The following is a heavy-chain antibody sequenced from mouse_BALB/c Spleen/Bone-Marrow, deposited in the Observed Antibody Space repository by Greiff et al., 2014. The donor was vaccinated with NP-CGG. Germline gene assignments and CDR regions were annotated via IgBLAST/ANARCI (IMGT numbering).Heavy chain of an antibody. V-gene: IGHV1S81*02. J-gene: IGHJ3*01. CDR1: GYTFTSYY. D-gene: IGHD1-1*01. Sequence: VQLQQSGAELVKPGASVKLSCKASGYTFTSYYMYWVKQRPGQGLEWIGGINPSNGGTNFNEKLKSKATLTVDKSSSTAYMQLSSLTSEDSAVYYCTRSYYAKEGAWFAYWGQGILVTVSA. CDR2: INPSNGGT. CDR3: TRSYYAKEGAWFAY.